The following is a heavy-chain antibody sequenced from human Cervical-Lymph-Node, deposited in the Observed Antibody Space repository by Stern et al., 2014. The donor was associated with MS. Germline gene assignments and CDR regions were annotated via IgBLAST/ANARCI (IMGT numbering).Heavy chain of an antibody. J-gene: IGHJ3*02. Sequence: VQLVGSGAEVKKPGASVKVSCKASGYTFTSFGISWVRQVPGQGLEWMGWISAYNGTTNDAQKLKDRVPMTTDPSTSTAYMELRSLRSDDTAVYYCARGLLGSENAFDIWGQGTMVTVSS. CDR3: ARGLLGSENAFDI. V-gene: IGHV1-18*01. CDR2: ISAYNGTT. CDR1: GYTFTSFG. D-gene: IGHD2-15*01.